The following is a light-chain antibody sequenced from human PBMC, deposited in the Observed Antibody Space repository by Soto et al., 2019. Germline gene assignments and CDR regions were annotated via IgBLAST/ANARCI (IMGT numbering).Light chain of an antibody. CDR1: SSDVGGYNS. CDR3: ISYAGSSNLV. V-gene: IGLV2-8*01. CDR2: EVN. Sequence: QSALTQPPSASGSPGQSVTISCTGTSSDVGGYNSVSWYQQHPGKAPKVMIYEVNKRPSGVPDRFSGSKSGNTASLTVSGLQAEDEADYYCISYAGSSNLVFGGGTKLTVL. J-gene: IGLJ2*01.